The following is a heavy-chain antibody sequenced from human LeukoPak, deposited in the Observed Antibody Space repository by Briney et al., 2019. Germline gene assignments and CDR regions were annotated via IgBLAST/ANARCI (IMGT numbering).Heavy chain of an antibody. V-gene: IGHV1-69*13. J-gene: IGHJ4*02. CDR3: ARGYSTVQQFDY. D-gene: IGHD4-17*01. Sequence: ASVKVSCKASGGTFSGYAISWVRQAPGQGLEWMGGIIPIFGTANYAQKFQGRVTITADESTSTVYMELSSLRSEDTAVYYCARGYSTVQQFDYWGQGTLVTVSS. CDR1: GGTFSGYA. CDR2: IIPIFGTA.